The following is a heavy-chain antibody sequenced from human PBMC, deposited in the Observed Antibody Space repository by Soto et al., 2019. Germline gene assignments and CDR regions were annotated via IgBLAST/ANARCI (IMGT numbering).Heavy chain of an antibody. Sequence: PSETLSLTCTVSGGSISSSSYYWGWIRQPPGKGLEWIGSIYYSGSTYYNPSLKSRVTISVDTSKNQFSLKLSSVTAADTAVYYCARQTDDYGDFVYFDYWGQGTLVTVSS. J-gene: IGHJ4*02. V-gene: IGHV4-39*01. CDR2: IYYSGST. CDR3: ARQTDDYGDFVYFDY. D-gene: IGHD4-17*01. CDR1: GGSISSSSYY.